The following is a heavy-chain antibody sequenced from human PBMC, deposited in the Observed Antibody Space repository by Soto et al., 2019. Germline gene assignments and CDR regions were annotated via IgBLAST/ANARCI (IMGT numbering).Heavy chain of an antibody. V-gene: IGHV1-18*01. CDR3: ARTGGGMAARPLEY. D-gene: IGHD6-6*01. Sequence: QVQLMQSGGEVKMPGASVEVSCKTSGYMFTTYGMSWVRQAPGQGREWMAWISAYNGNKKYAQKFEGRVTMTTDTSTSTVSMELRDLTSDDTAIYYCARTGGGMAARPLEYWGQGTLVIVSS. CDR1: GYMFTTYG. CDR2: ISAYNGNK. J-gene: IGHJ4*02.